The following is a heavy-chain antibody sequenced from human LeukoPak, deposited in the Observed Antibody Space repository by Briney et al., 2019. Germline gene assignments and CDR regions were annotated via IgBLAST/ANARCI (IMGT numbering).Heavy chain of an antibody. J-gene: IGHJ4*02. V-gene: IGHV3-23*01. Sequence: GGSLRLSCAASGITFRSYGMSWVRQAPGKGLEWVSAISGSGGSTYYADSVKGRFTISRDNSKNTLYLQMNSLRAEDTAVYYCAKDTAGYTYGFGYFDYWGQGTLVTVSS. D-gene: IGHD5-18*01. CDR2: ISGSGGST. CDR1: GITFRSYG. CDR3: AKDTAGYTYGFGYFDY.